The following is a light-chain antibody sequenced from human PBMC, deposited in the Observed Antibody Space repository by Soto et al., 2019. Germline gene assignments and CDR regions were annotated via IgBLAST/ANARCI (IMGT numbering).Light chain of an antibody. CDR2: DAS. J-gene: IGKJ4*01. V-gene: IGKV3-11*01. CDR3: QQRSNWPPLT. CDR1: QSVSSY. Sequence: EIVLTQSPATLSLSPGERATLSCRASQSVSSYLAWYQQKPGQAPRLLIYDASNRATGIPARFSGSGSGTDFTRTISSLAPEDFEVYYCQQRSNWPPLTFGGGTKVEIK.